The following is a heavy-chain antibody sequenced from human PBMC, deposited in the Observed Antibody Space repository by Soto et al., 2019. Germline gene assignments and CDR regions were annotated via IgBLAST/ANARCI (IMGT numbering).Heavy chain of an antibody. Sequence: GESLKISCKGSGYSFTSYWIGWVRQMPGKGLEWMGIIYPGDSDTRYSPSFQGQVTISADKSISTAYLQWSSLKASDTAMYYCARRDVNSCGGDCFDAFDIWGQGTMVTVSS. CDR3: ARRDVNSCGGDCFDAFDI. CDR2: IYPGDSDT. V-gene: IGHV5-51*01. J-gene: IGHJ3*02. D-gene: IGHD2-21*02. CDR1: GYSFTSYW.